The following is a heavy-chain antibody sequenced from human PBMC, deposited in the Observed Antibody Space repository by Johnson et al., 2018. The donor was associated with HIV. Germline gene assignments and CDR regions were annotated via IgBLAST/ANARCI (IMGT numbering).Heavy chain of an antibody. CDR1: GFTFSDYY. Sequence: VQLVESGGGLVKPGGSLRISCAAFGFTFSDYYMSWVRQAPGKGLEWVSYITSSGSTVYYADSVKGRFTISRDNTKNSLYLQMNTLRAEDTAVYYCAREEGTDILTRGDAFDIWGQGTMVTVSS. D-gene: IGHD3-9*01. V-gene: IGHV3-11*04. J-gene: IGHJ3*02. CDR3: AREEGTDILTRGDAFDI. CDR2: ITSSGSTV.